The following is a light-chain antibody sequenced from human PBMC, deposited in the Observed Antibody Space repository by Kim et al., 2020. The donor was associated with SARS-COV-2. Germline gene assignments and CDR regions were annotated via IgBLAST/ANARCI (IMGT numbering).Light chain of an antibody. CDR1: QSVSRRY. Sequence: EIVLTQSPGVLSLSPGERATLSCRASQSVSRRYLAWYQQKPGQAPRLLINDASNRASGIPDRFSGSGSGTDLTLTISRLEPEDYGVYYCQQYDSTWTFGQGTKVDIK. J-gene: IGKJ1*01. CDR2: DAS. V-gene: IGKV3-20*01. CDR3: QQYDSTWT.